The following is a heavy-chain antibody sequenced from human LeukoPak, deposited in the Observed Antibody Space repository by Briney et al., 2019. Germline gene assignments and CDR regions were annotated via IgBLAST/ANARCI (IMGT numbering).Heavy chain of an antibody. CDR2: VYPDNSKT. CDR3: TRLSGGSALRNDAFHI. V-gene: IGHV5-51*01. Sequence: GESLKISCKGSGYSFTSYWISWVRQMPGKGLEWMGIVYPDNSKTIYSPSFQGQVTISADKSINTAYLQWSTLKASDTAIYYCTRLSGGSALRNDAFHIWGQGTMVTVSS. J-gene: IGHJ3*02. D-gene: IGHD1-26*01. CDR1: GYSFTSYW.